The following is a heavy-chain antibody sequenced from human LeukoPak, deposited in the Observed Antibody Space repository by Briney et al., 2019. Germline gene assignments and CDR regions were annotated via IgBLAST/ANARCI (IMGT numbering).Heavy chain of an antibody. Sequence: ASVKVSCKASGYTFTSYYMHWVRQAPGQGLEWMGIISPTGGSTTYAQNFQGRVTVTRDRSTSTVYMELSSLRSEDTAVYFCARAYNRSHRNSMDVWGKGTTVTVSS. CDR2: ISPTGGST. CDR3: ARAYNRSHRNSMDV. V-gene: IGHV1-46*01. J-gene: IGHJ6*03. D-gene: IGHD3-10*01. CDR1: GYTFTSYY.